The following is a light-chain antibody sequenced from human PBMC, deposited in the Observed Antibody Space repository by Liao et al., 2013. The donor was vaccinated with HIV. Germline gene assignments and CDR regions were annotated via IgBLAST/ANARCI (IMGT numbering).Light chain of an antibody. J-gene: IGLJ2*01. CDR2: QDN. V-gene: IGLV3-1*01. CDR3: QAWDSSVDVV. Sequence: SYELTQPPSVSVSPGQTASITCSGDKLGNKYASWYQQKPGQSPVLVIYQDNKRPSGIPERFSGSNSGNTATLTISGTQAMDEADYFCQAWDSSVDVVFGGGTKLTVL. CDR1: KLGNKY.